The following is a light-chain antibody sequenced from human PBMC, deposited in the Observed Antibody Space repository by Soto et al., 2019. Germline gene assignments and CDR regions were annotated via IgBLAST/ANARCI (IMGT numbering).Light chain of an antibody. CDR2: DAS. J-gene: IGKJ2*01. CDR3: QQYYSYPYS. CDR1: QSISSW. V-gene: IGKV1-5*01. Sequence: DIQMTQSPSTLSASVGDRVTITCRASQSISSWLAWYQQKPGKAPKLLIYDASSLESGVPSRFSGSGSGTEFTLTISRLQPDDFATYYCQQYYSYPYSFGQGIKLEIK.